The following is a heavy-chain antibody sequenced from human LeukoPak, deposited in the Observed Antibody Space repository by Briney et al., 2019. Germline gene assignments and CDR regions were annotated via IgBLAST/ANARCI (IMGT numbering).Heavy chain of an antibody. V-gene: IGHV3-30*18. J-gene: IGHJ4*02. CDR1: GFTFSSYG. D-gene: IGHD6-13*01. CDR2: ITYGGSKK. Sequence: PGGSRRLSSAASGFTFSSYGMNWVRQAPGKGLEWMAVITYGGSKKHYADSVKSRFTISRDNSKNTMSLQMNSLRAADTAVYYCAKGQRSSWYYFDYWGQGTLVTVSS. CDR3: AKGQRSSWYYFDY.